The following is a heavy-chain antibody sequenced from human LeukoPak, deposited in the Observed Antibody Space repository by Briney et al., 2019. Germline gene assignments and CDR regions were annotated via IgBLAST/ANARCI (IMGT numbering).Heavy chain of an antibody. CDR2: INPNSGGT. CDR1: GYTFTGYY. J-gene: IGHJ5*02. Sequence: ASVKVSCKASGYTFTGYYMHWVRQAPGQGLEWMGRINPNSGGTNYAQKFQGRVTMTRDTSISTAYMELSRLRSDDTAVYYCARDRSDFWSGYSWFDPWGQGTLVTVFS. D-gene: IGHD3-3*01. V-gene: IGHV1-2*06. CDR3: ARDRSDFWSGYSWFDP.